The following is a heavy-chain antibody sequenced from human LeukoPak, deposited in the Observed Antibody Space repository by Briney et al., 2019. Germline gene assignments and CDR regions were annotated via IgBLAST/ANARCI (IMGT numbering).Heavy chain of an antibody. J-gene: IGHJ6*02. CDR2: ISGRGGST. V-gene: IGHV3-23*01. CDR1: GLTFSIYA. D-gene: IGHD3-10*01. Sequence: GGSLRLSCAASGLTFSIYAVSWVRHAPGEGLGWLTEISGRGGSTFCAHAGKARFPLPRDNATHTLYLQMHSLGAEDTSVFYCANTLVRGVPSMDVRGQGTTVTVSS. CDR3: ANTLVRGVPSMDV.